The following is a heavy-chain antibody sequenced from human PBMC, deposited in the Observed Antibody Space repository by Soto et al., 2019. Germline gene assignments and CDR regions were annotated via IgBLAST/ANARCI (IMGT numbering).Heavy chain of an antibody. D-gene: IGHD2-2*01. Sequence: PSETLSLTCTVSGGSISSYYWSWIRQPPGKGLEWIGYIYYSGSTNYNPSLKSRVTISVDTSKNQFSLKLSSVTAADTAVYYCARVGDIVVVPAALYNWLDPWGQGTLVTVSS. CDR1: GGSISSYY. V-gene: IGHV4-59*08. J-gene: IGHJ5*02. CDR2: IYYSGST. CDR3: ARVGDIVVVPAALYNWLDP.